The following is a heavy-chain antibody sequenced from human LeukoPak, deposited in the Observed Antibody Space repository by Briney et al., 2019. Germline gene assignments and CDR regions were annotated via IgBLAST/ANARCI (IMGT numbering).Heavy chain of an antibody. V-gene: IGHV1-2*02. Sequence: GASVKVSCKASGYTFTGYYMHWVRQAHGQGLEWMGWINPNSGGTNYAQKFQGRVTMTRDTSISTAYMELSRLRSDDTAVYYCARYDSSGYYYDSDYWGQGTLVTVSS. CDR2: INPNSGGT. D-gene: IGHD3-22*01. CDR3: ARYDSSGYYYDSDY. CDR1: GYTFTGYY. J-gene: IGHJ4*02.